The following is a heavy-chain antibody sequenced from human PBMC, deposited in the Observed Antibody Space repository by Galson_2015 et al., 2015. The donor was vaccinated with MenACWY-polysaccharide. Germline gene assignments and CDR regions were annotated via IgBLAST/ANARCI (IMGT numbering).Heavy chain of an antibody. CDR2: INSDGSST. D-gene: IGHD5-12*01. CDR1: GFTFSSYW. CDR3: AKMGGGYRTYWYFDL. J-gene: IGHJ2*01. V-gene: IGHV3-74*01. Sequence: LRLSCAASGFTFSSYWMHWVRPAPGKGLVWVSRINSDGSSTSYADSVKGRFTISRDNAKNTLYLQMNSLRAEDTAVYYCAKMGGGYRTYWYFDLWGRGTLVTVSS.